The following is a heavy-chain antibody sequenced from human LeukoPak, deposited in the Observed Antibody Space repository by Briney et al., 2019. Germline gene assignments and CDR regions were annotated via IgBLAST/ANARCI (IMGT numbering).Heavy chain of an antibody. CDR3: ARERPVPAARDALDI. J-gene: IGHJ3*02. D-gene: IGHD2-2*01. CDR1: GYTFTSYG. CDR2: ISAYNGNT. Sequence: ASVKVSCKASGYTFTSYGISWVRQAPGQGLEWMGWISAYNGNTNYAQKLQGRVTMTTDTSTSTAYMELRSLRSDDTAVYYCARERPVPAARDALDIWGQGTMVTVSS. V-gene: IGHV1-18*04.